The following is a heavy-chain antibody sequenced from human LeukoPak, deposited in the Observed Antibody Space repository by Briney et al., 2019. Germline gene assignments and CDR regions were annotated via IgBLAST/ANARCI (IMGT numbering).Heavy chain of an antibody. Sequence: GGSLRLSCAASGFTFSSYSMNRVRQAPGKGLEWVSSISSSSSYIYYADSVKGRFTISRDNAKNSLYLQMNSLRAEDTAVYYCARDNRKYSSGWNWGQGTLVTVSS. CDR3: ARDNRKYSSGWN. CDR2: ISSSSSYI. V-gene: IGHV3-21*01. J-gene: IGHJ4*02. D-gene: IGHD6-19*01. CDR1: GFTFSSYS.